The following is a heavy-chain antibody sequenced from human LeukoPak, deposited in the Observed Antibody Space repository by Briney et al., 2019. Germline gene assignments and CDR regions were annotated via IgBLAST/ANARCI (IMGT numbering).Heavy chain of an antibody. V-gene: IGHV3-30*18. CDR1: GFTFSSYG. CDR3: AKDYDYGDLYADY. Sequence: GGSLRLSCAASGFTFSSYGMHWVRQAPGKGLEWVAVISYDGSNKYYADSVKGRFTISRDNSKNTLYLQMNSLRAEDTAVYYCAKDYDYGDLYADYWGQGTLVTVSS. CDR2: ISYDGSNK. J-gene: IGHJ4*02. D-gene: IGHD4-17*01.